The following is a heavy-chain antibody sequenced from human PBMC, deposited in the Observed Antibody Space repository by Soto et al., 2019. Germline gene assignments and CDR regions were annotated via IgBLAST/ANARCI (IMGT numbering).Heavy chain of an antibody. CDR3: AKAHYSYYYYFMAD. CDR2: ISSSGGSM. V-gene: IGHV3-23*01. J-gene: IGHJ6*03. Sequence: PGGSLRLSCAASGFTFSSYAMSWVRQAPGKGLEWVSAISSSGGSMYHADSVKGRFTISRDNSKNTLYLQMNNLRAEDTAVYFCAKAHYSYYYYFMADWGKGTTVTVSS. CDR1: GFTFSSYA. D-gene: IGHD2-21*01.